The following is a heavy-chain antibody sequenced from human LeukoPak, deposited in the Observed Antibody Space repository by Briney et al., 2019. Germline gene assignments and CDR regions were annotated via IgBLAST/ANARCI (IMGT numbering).Heavy chain of an antibody. J-gene: IGHJ3*02. CDR1: GGSMSSSSYY. D-gene: IGHD7-27*01. CDR3: ARDIPIQLGMTDAFDI. CDR2: IYYSGST. V-gene: IGHV4-39*07. Sequence: SETLSLTCTVSGGSMSSSSYYWGWIRQPPGKGLEWIGSIYYSGSTYYNPSLKSRVTISVDRSKNQFSLKLSSVTAADTAVYYCARDIPIQLGMTDAFDIWGQGTMVTVSS.